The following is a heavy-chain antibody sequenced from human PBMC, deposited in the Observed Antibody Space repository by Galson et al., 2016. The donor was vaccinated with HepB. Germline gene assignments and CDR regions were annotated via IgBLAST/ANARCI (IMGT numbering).Heavy chain of an antibody. CDR3: ASSRYYDFWSGYPTSGEGMDV. Sequence: SVKVSCKASGYTFTSYYVHWVRQAPGQGLEWMGIINPSGGRTSYAQKFQGRVTMTRDTSTSTVYMELSSLRSEDRAVYYCASSRYYDFWSGYPTSGEGMDVWGQGTTVTVSS. CDR1: GYTFTSYY. D-gene: IGHD3-3*01. J-gene: IGHJ6*02. V-gene: IGHV1-46*01. CDR2: INPSGGRT.